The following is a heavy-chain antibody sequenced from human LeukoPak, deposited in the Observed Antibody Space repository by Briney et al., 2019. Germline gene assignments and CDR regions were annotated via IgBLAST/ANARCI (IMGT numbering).Heavy chain of an antibody. CDR3: AKDWEAAAPDY. J-gene: IGHJ4*02. Sequence: PGRSLRLSCAASGFTFSCYGMHWVRQAPGKGLEWVAVISYDGSNKYYADSVKGRFTISRDNSKNTLYLQMNSLRAEDTAVYYCAKDWEAAAPDYWGQGTLVTVSS. V-gene: IGHV3-30*18. CDR1: GFTFSCYG. CDR2: ISYDGSNK. D-gene: IGHD6-13*01.